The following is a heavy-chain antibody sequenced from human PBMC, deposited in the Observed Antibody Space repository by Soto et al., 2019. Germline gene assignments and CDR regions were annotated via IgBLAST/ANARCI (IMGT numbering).Heavy chain of an antibody. CDR3: AGDLRNYGSVSSG. V-gene: IGHV3-48*02. Sequence: GGSLRLSCAASGFTFSSSSMNWVRQAPGKGLEWVSYISSGSSTRYYADSVRGRFTISRDNAKNSLYLQMNSLRDEDTAVYYCAGDLRNYGSVSSGWGQGTLVTVSS. CDR1: GFTFSSSS. CDR2: ISSGSSTR. D-gene: IGHD3-10*01. J-gene: IGHJ4*02.